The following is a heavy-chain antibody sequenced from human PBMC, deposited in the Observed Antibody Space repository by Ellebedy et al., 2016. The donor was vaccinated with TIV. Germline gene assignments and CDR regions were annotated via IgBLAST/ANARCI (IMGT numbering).Heavy chain of an antibody. D-gene: IGHD5-24*01. CDR1: GYSFTTRW. Sequence: GESLKIPCQGSGYSFTTRWIGWARQMPGKGLEWVGIIHPAYSHTKYSPSFQGQVTISADKSISTAYLQLSNLKASDTAIYYCSIAVDGTTWFDPWGQGTLVTVSS. J-gene: IGHJ5*02. CDR3: SIAVDGTTWFDP. CDR2: IHPAYSHT. V-gene: IGHV5-51*01.